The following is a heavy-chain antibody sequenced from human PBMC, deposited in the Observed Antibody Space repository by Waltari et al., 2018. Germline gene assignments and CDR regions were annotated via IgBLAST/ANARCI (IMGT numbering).Heavy chain of an antibody. CDR3: ARRRRTPAYYFDY. Sequence: QVQLQQWGAGLLKPSETLSLTCAVYGGSFSGYYWSWIRQPPGKGLEWSGEINHRGSTNDHPSLKSRVTISVDTSKNQFSRKLSSVTAADTAVYYCARRRRTPAYYFDYWGQGTLVTVSS. J-gene: IGHJ4*02. V-gene: IGHV4-34*01. D-gene: IGHD1-7*01. CDR1: GGSFSGYY. CDR2: INHRGST.